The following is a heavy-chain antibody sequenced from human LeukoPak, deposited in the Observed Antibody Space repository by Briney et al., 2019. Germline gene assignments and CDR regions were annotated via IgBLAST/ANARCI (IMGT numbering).Heavy chain of an antibody. J-gene: IGHJ5*02. CDR1: GGSFSGYY. CDR2: INHSGST. D-gene: IGHD2-2*01. V-gene: IGHV4-34*01. CDR3: ERGRRCSSTSCYFFVWFDP. Sequence: PSETLSLTCAVYGGSFSGYYWSWLRQPPGKGLEWIGEINHSGSTNYNPSLKSRVTISVDTSKNQFSLKLSSVTAADTAVYYCERGRRCSSTSCYFFVWFDPWGQGTLVTVSS.